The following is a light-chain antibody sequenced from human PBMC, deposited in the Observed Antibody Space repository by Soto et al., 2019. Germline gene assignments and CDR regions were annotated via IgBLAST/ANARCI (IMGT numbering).Light chain of an antibody. CDR1: QSVLYSSNNKNY. CDR3: QQYYNTPSIT. CDR2: WAS. J-gene: IGKJ5*01. Sequence: DIVMTQSPDSLAVSLGERATINCKSSQSVLYSSNNKNYLAWYQQKSGQSPKLLIYWASTRESGVPDRFSGSGSGTDFTLTISSLQAEDVAVYYCQQYYNTPSITFGQGTRLEIK. V-gene: IGKV4-1*01.